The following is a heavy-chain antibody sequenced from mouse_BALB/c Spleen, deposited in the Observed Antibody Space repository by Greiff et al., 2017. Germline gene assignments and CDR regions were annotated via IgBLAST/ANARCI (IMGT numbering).Heavy chain of an antibody. D-gene: IGHD1-2*01. V-gene: IGHV5-9-4*01. Sequence: EVQRVESGGGLVKPGGSLKLSCAASGFTFSSYAMSWVRQSPEKRLEWVAEISSGGSYTYYPDTVTGRFTISRDNAKNTLYLEMSSLRSEDTAMYYCARDFTTATGAMDYWGQGTSVTVSS. J-gene: IGHJ4*01. CDR1: GFTFSSYA. CDR2: ISSGGSYT. CDR3: ARDFTTATGAMDY.